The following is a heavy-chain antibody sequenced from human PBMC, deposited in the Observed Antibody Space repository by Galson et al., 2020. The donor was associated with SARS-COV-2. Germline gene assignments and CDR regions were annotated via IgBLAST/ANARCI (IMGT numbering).Heavy chain of an antibody. D-gene: IGHD5-12*01. CDR3: AKEMEGGYKVDY. J-gene: IGHJ4*02. Sequence: TGGSLRLSCAASGFTFSNYAMAWVRQAPGKGLEWLSPITGTGGTIYYADVVKGRFTISRDNSKNTLFFQMNRLRAEDTAVYYCAKEMEGGYKVDYWGQGTQVTVSS. CDR2: ITGTGGTI. V-gene: IGHV3-23*01. CDR1: GFTFSNYA.